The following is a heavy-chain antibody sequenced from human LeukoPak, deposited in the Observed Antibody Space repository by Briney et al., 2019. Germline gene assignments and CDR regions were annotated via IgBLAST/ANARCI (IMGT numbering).Heavy chain of an antibody. CDR2: IYYSGST. V-gene: IGHV4-59*01. D-gene: IGHD2-21*02. CDR1: GGSISSYY. CDR3: ARWSDCGGDCHILDH. Sequence: SETLSFTCTVSGGSISSYYWSWIRQPPGKGLEWIGYIYYSGSTNYNPSLKSRVTISVDTSKNQFSLKLSSVTAADTAVYYCARWSDCGGDCHILDHWGQGILVTVAS. J-gene: IGHJ4*02.